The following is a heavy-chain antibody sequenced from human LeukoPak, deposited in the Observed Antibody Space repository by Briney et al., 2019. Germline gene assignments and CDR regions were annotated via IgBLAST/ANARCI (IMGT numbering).Heavy chain of an antibody. V-gene: IGHV4-61*02. D-gene: IGHD3-10*01. CDR3: ARAIVRGFRDPGCFDY. CDR2: IYTSGST. Sequence: PSETLSLTCTVSGGSISSGSYYWSWIRQPAGKGLEWIGRIYTSGSTNYNPSLKSRVTISVDTSKNQFSLKLSSVTAADTAVYYCARAIVRGFRDPGCFDYWGQGTLVTVSS. J-gene: IGHJ4*02. CDR1: GGSISSGSYY.